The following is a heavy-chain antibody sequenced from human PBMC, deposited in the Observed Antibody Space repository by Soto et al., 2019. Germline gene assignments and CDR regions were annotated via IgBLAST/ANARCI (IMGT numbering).Heavy chain of an antibody. J-gene: IGHJ5*02. CDR3: VKDRRTIVGATEWFHP. D-gene: IGHD1-26*01. Sequence: GGSLRLSCSASGFTFSNYAMHWVRQAPGKGLEYVSAITGNGVNTYYADSVKGRFTISRDNSKNTLYLQMSSLRDDDAAVYYCVKDRRTIVGATEWFHPWALETLVTVSS. CDR1: GFTFSNYA. CDR2: ITGNGVNT. V-gene: IGHV3-64D*06.